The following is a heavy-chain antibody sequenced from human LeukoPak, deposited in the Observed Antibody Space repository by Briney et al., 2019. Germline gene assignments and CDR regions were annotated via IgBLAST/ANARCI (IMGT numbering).Heavy chain of an antibody. CDR3: ARDLLFVDSSGYDY. CDR2: IKEDGSEK. D-gene: IGHD3-22*01. Sequence: GGSLRLSCAASGFTFSIYWVSWVRQAPGKGLEWVANIKEDGSEKYYVDSVKGRFTISRDNAKNSLYLQMDSLRAEDTAVYYCARDLLFVDSSGYDYWGQGSLVTVSS. CDR1: GFTFSIYW. V-gene: IGHV3-7*01. J-gene: IGHJ4*02.